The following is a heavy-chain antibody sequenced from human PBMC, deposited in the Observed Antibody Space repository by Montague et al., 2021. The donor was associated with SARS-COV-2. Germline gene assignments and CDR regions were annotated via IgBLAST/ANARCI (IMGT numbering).Heavy chain of an antibody. D-gene: IGHD3-22*01. J-gene: IGHJ6*02. Sequence: SETLSLTCTVSGGPISSSSYYWGWIRQPPGKGLEWIGSIYYTGSTYYNPSLKSRVTISVDTSKNQFSLKLSSVTAADTAVYYCARDTRIAMLVVVTRYGLDVWGQGTTVTVSS. CDR3: ARDTRIAMLVVVTRYGLDV. V-gene: IGHV4-39*07. CDR1: GGPISSSSYY. CDR2: IYYTGST.